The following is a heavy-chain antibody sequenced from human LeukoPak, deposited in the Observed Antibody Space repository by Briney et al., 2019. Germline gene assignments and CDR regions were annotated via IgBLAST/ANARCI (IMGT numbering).Heavy chain of an antibody. CDR1: GFTFSSYG. CDR2: IWYDGSNK. CDR3: ARVAVVPAAIF. J-gene: IGHJ4*02. Sequence: GGSLRLSCAASGFTFSSYGMHWVRQAPGKGLEWVAAIWYDGSNKYYADSVKGRFTISRDNSKNTLYLQMNSLRAEDTAVYYCARVAVVPAAIFWGQGTLVTVSS. D-gene: IGHD2-2*01. V-gene: IGHV3-33*01.